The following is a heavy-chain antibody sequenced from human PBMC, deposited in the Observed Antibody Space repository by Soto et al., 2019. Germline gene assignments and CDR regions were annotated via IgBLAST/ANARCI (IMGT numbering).Heavy chain of an antibody. V-gene: IGHV4-4*02. CDR1: GVSITSTNW. CDR2: IFHLGNT. Sequence: PSETLSLTCDVSGVSITSTNWWSWVRQPPGRGLEWIGEIFHLGNTNYNPSLKSRVTLSIDKSKDQFSLKVSSVTAADAAVYYCAKVSVPGTYRFDSWGQGTLVTVSS. CDR3: AKVSVPGTYRFDS. D-gene: IGHD6-19*01. J-gene: IGHJ4*02.